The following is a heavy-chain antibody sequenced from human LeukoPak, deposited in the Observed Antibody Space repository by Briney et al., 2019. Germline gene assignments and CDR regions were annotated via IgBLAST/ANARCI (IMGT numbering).Heavy chain of an antibody. CDR3: ARDGTYYPYYYYGMDI. V-gene: IGHV4-39*07. CDR1: GGSISSYY. Sequence: SETLSLTCTVSGGSISSYYWSWIRQPPGKGLEWIGSIYYSGSTYYNPSLKSRVTISVDTSKNQFSLKLSSVTAADTAVYYCARDGTYYPYYYYGMDIWGQGTTVTVSS. J-gene: IGHJ6*02. D-gene: IGHD1-26*01. CDR2: IYYSGST.